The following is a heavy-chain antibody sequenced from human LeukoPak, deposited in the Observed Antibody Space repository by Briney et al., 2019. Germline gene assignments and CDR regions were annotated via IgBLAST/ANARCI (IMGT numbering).Heavy chain of an antibody. V-gene: IGHV3-21*01. D-gene: IGHD3-22*01. CDR1: GFTFSSYS. CDR2: ISSSSSYI. J-gene: IGHJ3*02. CDR3: ATIMIVDAFDI. Sequence: GGSLRLSCAASGFTFSSYSMNWVRQAPGKGLEWVSSISSSSSYIYYADSVKGRFTISRDNAKNSLYLQMNSLRAEDTAVYYCATIMIVDAFDIWGQGTMVTVSS.